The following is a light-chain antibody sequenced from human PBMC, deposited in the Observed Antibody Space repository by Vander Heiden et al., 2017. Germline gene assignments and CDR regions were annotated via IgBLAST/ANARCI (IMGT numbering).Light chain of an antibody. Sequence: SALTQPASVSESPGPSITISCTGTSSDVGGYNYVSWYQQHPGKAPKLMIYDVSNRPSGVSNRFSGSKSGNTASLTISGLQAEDEADYYCSSYTSSSTLGVFGGGTKLTVL. CDR1: SSDVGGYNY. CDR3: SSYTSSSTLGV. J-gene: IGLJ3*02. V-gene: IGLV2-14*03. CDR2: DVS.